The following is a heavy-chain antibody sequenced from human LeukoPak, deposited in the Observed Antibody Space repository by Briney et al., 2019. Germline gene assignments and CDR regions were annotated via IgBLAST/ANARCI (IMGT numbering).Heavy chain of an antibody. CDR1: GFTFTSSA. D-gene: IGHD3-22*01. J-gene: IGHJ4*02. V-gene: IGHV1-58*01. Sequence: SVKVSCKASGFTFTSSAVQWVRQARGQRLEWIGWIVVGSGNTNYAQKFQERVTITRDMSTSTAYMELSSLRSEDTAVYCCAAVRHYYDSSGYPLFEDWGQGTLVTVSS. CDR2: IVVGSGNT. CDR3: AAVRHYYDSSGYPLFED.